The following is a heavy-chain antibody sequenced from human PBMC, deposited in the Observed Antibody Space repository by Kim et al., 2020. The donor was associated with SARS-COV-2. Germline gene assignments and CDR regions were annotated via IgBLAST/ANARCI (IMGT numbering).Heavy chain of an antibody. J-gene: IGHJ4*02. CDR2: INHSGST. V-gene: IGHV4-34*01. CDR1: GGSFSGYY. D-gene: IGHD3-10*01. Sequence: SETLSLTCAVYGGSFSGYYWSWIRQPPGKGLEWIGEINHSGSTNYNPSLKSRVTISVDTSKNQLSLKLSSVTAAYTAVYYCARGPSITMVRGPIAYWGQG. CDR3: ARGPSITMVRGPIAY.